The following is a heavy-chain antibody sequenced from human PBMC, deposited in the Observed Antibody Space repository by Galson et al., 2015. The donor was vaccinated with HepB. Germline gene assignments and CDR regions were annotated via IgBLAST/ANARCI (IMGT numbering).Heavy chain of an antibody. J-gene: IGHJ3*02. CDR1: GYTFTTYH. D-gene: IGHD6-19*01. CDR3: TRGASSGRWKGDAFDI. V-gene: IGHV1-46*01. Sequence: SVKVSCKASGYTFTTYHMYWVRQAPGQGLEWMGVINPSSGSTSYVEKFQGRVTMTRDTSTNTIYLELSSLRSDDTAVYYCTRGASSGRWKGDAFDIWGPGTLVTVSS. CDR2: INPSSGST.